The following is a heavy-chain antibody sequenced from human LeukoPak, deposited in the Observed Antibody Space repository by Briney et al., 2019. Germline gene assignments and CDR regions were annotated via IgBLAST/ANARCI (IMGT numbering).Heavy chain of an antibody. Sequence: KSSETLSLTCAVYGGSFSGYYWSWIRQPPGKGLEWIGEINHSGSTNYNPSLKSRVTISVDTSKNQFSLKLSSVTAADTAVYYCARGGGLSGSYRTAHLTIDYWGQGTLVTVSS. CDR2: INHSGST. CDR3: ARGGGLSGSYRTAHLTIDY. CDR1: GGSFSGYY. J-gene: IGHJ4*02. V-gene: IGHV4-34*01. D-gene: IGHD1-26*01.